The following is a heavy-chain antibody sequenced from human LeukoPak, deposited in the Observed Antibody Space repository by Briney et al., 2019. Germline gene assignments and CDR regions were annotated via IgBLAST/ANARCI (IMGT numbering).Heavy chain of an antibody. CDR1: GFTFDDYA. CDR3: AKDRGRVVVPAAMDV. D-gene: IGHD2-2*01. CDR2: ISWNSGSI. J-gene: IGHJ6*04. Sequence: GGSLRLSCAASGFTFDDYAMHWVRQAPGKGLEWVSGISWNSGSIGYTDSVKGRLTISRDNAKNSLYLQMNSLRAEDMALYYCAKDRGRVVVPAAMDVWGKGTTVTVSS. V-gene: IGHV3-9*03.